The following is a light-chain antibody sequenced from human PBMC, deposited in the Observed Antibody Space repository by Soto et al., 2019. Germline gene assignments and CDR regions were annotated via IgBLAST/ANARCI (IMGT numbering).Light chain of an antibody. CDR2: AVT. J-gene: IGLJ3*02. CDR1: SSDVGAYNY. V-gene: IGLV2-11*01. Sequence: QPVLTQPHSVSGSPGQSVTISCTGTSSDVGAYNYVSWYQQHPGKAPKFMIYAVTKRPSGVPDRFSGSKSGNTASLTISGLQAEDEADYYCCSYAGRYTWVFGGGTKLTVL. CDR3: CSYAGRYTWV.